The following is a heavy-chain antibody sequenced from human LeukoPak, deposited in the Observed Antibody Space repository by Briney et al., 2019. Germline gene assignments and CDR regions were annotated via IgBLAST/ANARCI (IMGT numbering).Heavy chain of an antibody. V-gene: IGHV3-53*01. J-gene: IGHJ4*02. Sequence: PGRSLRLSCAASGFTVSSNYMSWVRQAPGKGLEWVSVIYSGGSTYYADSVKGRFTISRDNSKNTLYLQMNSLRAEDTAVYYCASTQSRLTAAGTALADYWGQGTLVTVSS. D-gene: IGHD6-13*01. CDR2: IYSGGST. CDR1: GFTVSSNY. CDR3: ASTQSRLTAAGTALADY.